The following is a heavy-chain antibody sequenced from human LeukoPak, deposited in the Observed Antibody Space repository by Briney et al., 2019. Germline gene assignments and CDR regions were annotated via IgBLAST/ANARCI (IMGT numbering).Heavy chain of an antibody. V-gene: IGHV3-21*04. D-gene: IGHD2-15*01. Sequence: GGSLRLSCAASGFTFSSYSMNWVRQAPGKGLEWVSSISSSSSYIYYADSVKGRFTISRDNSKNTLYLQMNSLRAEDTAVYYCAKEARMGYCSGGSCYPDAFDIWGQGTMVTVSS. CDR3: AKEARMGYCSGGSCYPDAFDI. J-gene: IGHJ3*02. CDR2: ISSSSSYI. CDR1: GFTFSSYS.